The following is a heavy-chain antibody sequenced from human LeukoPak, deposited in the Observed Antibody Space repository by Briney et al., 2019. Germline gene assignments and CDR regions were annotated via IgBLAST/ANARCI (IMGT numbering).Heavy chain of an antibody. D-gene: IGHD6-13*01. CDR1: GYTFTGNY. J-gene: IGHJ5*01. CDR3: ARGMGSSWFDY. CDR2: INPNSGGT. V-gene: IGHV1-2*02. Sequence: ASVKVSCKASGYTFTGNYMHWVRQAPGQGLEYMGWINPNSGGTKFAQNFQGRVTMTRDTSVTTAYMELSRLTSDDTVVYFCARGMGSSWFDYWGQGTLVTVSS.